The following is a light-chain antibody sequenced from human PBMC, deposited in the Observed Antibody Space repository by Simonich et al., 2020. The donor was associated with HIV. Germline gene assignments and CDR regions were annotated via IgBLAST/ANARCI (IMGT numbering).Light chain of an antibody. Sequence: EIVLTQSPGTLSLSPGERATLSCRASQSISTYLAWYQQKPGQAPRLLIYAASSRATGIPARFSGSGFGTEFTLTISSIQSEDFAVYSCQQYNNWPSPFTFGPGTKVDIK. CDR1: QSISTY. CDR2: AAS. V-gene: IGKV3-15*01. CDR3: QQYNNWPSPFT. J-gene: IGKJ3*01.